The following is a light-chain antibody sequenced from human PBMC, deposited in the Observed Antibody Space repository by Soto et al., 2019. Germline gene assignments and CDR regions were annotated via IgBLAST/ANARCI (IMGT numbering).Light chain of an antibody. J-gene: IGLJ3*02. CDR2: DNN. Sequence: NFMLTQPNSVSASPGKTVTISCTRSSGSIASNYVQWYQQRPGSAPTTVIYDNNQRHFGVPDRFSGSIDSSSNSASLTISGLNTEDVADYYCQSSDDNNQVFGGGTKLTVL. V-gene: IGLV6-57*04. CDR1: SGSIASNY. CDR3: QSSDDNNQV.